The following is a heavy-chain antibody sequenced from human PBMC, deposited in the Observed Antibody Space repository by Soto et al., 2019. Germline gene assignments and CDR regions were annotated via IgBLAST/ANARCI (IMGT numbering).Heavy chain of an antibody. CDR3: AREAADSRGYFDY. V-gene: IGHV3-53*01. D-gene: IGHD6-13*01. Sequence: GGSLRLSCAASGFTVSSNYMSWVRQAPGKGLEWVSVIYSGGSTNYADSGKGRFTISRDHSKNTLYLQMNSLRAEDTAVYYWAREAADSRGYFDYWGQGTLVTVSS. J-gene: IGHJ4*02. CDR1: GFTVSSNY. CDR2: IYSGGST.